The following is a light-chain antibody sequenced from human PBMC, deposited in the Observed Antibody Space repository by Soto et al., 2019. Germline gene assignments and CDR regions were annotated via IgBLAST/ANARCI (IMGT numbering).Light chain of an antibody. Sequence: EVVLTQSPGTLSLSPGERATLSGRASQSVHNNYLAWYQQKPDQSPKLLVFCSADRDTAIPHRFSGSGSGTDFTLTISSREPEDVAVYYWQHYGSSPPYTFGQGTKLEIQ. CDR3: QHYGSSPPYT. CDR2: CSA. V-gene: IGKV3-20*01. J-gene: IGKJ2*01. CDR1: QSVHNNY.